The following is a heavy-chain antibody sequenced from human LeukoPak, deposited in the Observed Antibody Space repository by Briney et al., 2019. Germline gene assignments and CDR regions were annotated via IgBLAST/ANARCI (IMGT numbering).Heavy chain of an antibody. D-gene: IGHD3-9*01. CDR2: IYYSGST. Sequence: SETLSLTCTVSGGSISSGDYYWSWIRQPPGKGLEWIGYIYYSGSTYYNPSLKSRVTISVDTSKNQFSLKLSSVTAADTAVYYCARAHEAYDILTGYYKGWFDPWGQGTLVTVSS. CDR1: GGSISSGDYY. CDR3: ARAHEAYDILTGYYKGWFDP. J-gene: IGHJ5*02. V-gene: IGHV4-30-4*01.